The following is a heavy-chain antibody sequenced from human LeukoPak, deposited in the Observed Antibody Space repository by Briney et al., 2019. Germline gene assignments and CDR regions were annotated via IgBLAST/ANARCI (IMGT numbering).Heavy chain of an antibody. CDR3: AKSYNGYESKPDY. Sequence: WGSLKLSCAASGFTFSSYAMSWVRQAPGKGLEWVSSISNSGGRTFYTDSVKGRFTISRDNSKITLYLQMNSLRAEDTAVYYCAKSYNGYESKPDYWGQGTLVTVSS. CDR2: ISNSGGRT. CDR1: GFTFSSYA. D-gene: IGHD5-12*01. V-gene: IGHV3-23*01. J-gene: IGHJ4*02.